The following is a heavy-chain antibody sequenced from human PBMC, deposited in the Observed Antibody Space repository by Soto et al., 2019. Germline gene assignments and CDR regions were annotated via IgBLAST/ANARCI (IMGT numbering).Heavy chain of an antibody. CDR2: IYPGDSDT. Sequence: GESLKISCKGSGYSFTSYWIGWVRQMPGKGLEWMGIIYPGDSDTRYSPSFQGQVTISADKSISTAYLQWSSLKASDTAMYYCATSRLGQLLPPGPYYYYGMDVWGQGTTVTVSS. V-gene: IGHV5-51*01. D-gene: IGHD6-19*01. CDR3: ATSRLGQLLPPGPYYYYGMDV. CDR1: GYSFTSYW. J-gene: IGHJ6*02.